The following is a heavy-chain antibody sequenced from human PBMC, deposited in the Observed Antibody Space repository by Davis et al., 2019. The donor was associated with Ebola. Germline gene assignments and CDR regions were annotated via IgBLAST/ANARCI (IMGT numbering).Heavy chain of an antibody. CDR1: GFSLSTSGVG. J-gene: IGHJ6*04. D-gene: IGHD2-8*01. CDR3: AHRPGYCTNGVCFYYYYGMDV. CDR2: IYWDDDT. Sequence: SGPTLVKPTQTLTLTCTFSGFSLSTSGVGVGWIRQPPGKALEWPALIYWDDDTRYSPSLKSRLTITKDTSKNQVVLTMTNMDPVDTATYYCAHRPGYCTNGVCFYYYYGMDVWGKGTTVTVSS. V-gene: IGHV2-5*02.